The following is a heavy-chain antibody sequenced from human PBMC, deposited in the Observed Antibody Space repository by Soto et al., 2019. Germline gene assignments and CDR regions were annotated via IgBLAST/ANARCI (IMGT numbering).Heavy chain of an antibody. CDR3: ARDYCSSSQYYYYGMDV. J-gene: IGHJ6*02. D-gene: IGHD6-6*01. CDR2: IYYSGST. V-gene: IGHV4-59*01. CDR1: GGSISSYY. Sequence: SETLSLTCTVSGGSISSYYWSWIRQPPGKGLEWIGYIYYSGSTNYNPSLKSRVTISVETSKNQFSPKLSSVTAADTAVYYCARDYCSSSQYYYYGMDVWGQGTTVTVSS.